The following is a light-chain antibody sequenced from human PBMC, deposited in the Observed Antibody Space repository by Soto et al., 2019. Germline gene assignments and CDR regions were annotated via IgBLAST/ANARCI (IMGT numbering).Light chain of an antibody. CDR2: GAS. V-gene: IGKV3-15*01. CDR3: QQYNYSPPA. J-gene: IGKJ5*01. CDR1: QSVSGN. Sequence: EIVMTRSPATLSVSPGERAALSCRASQSVSGNLAWYQQTPGQAPRLLLYGASTRATGIPARFSGSGFGTEFTLTISSLKSEDFAVYYCQQYNYSPPAFGQGTRLEIK.